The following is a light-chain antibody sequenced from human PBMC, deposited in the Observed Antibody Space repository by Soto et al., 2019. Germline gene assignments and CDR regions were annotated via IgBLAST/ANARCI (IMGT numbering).Light chain of an antibody. V-gene: IGKV1-5*01. CDR1: QSIKIW. CDR2: DAS. J-gene: IGKJ2*01. Sequence: DIPMTQSPSTLSASVGDRVTIACRASQSIKIWLAWYQQKPGKAPNLLIYDASSLESGVPSRFSGSGSGTEFTLTISGLQPDDYASYYCQQYNSYPYTFGQGTKLEI. CDR3: QQYNSYPYT.